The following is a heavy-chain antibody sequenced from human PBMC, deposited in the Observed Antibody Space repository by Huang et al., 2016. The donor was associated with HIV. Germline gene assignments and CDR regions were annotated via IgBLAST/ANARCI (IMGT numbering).Heavy chain of an antibody. V-gene: IGHV1-3*04. CDR1: GYTFTNFA. CDR2: IDTDKSDT. CDR3: ARDPHVFVAGPFFDC. J-gene: IGHJ4*02. Sequence: QVQLVQSGAEVKKPGASVKVSCKASGYTFTNFAMHWVRQAPGHRLEWMGWIDTDKSDTRYSQRGQGRLTITRDTSASTAYMELSSLRSEDTAVYYCARDPHVFVAGPFFDCWGQGTLVTVSS. D-gene: IGHD3-10*02.